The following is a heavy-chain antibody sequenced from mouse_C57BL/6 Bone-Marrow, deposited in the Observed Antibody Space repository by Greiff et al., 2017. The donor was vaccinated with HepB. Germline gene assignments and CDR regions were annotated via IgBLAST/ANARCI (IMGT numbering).Heavy chain of an antibody. Sequence: EVQRVEPGAELVRPGASVKLSCTASGFNIKDDYMHWVKQRPEQGLEWIGWIDPENGDTEYASKFQGKATITADTSSNTAYLQLSSLTSEDTAVYYCTGGTVDWYFDVWGTGTTVTVSS. CDR3: TGGTVDWYFDV. D-gene: IGHD1-1*01. J-gene: IGHJ1*03. CDR1: GFNIKDDY. CDR2: IDPENGDT. V-gene: IGHV14-4*01.